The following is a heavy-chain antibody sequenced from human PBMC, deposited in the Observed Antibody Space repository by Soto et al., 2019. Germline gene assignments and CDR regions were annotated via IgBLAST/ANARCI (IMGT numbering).Heavy chain of an antibody. CDR3: ARSSSGWYSYFHY. Sequence: EVQLLESGGGLVQPGGSLRLSCAASGFTFSSYAMSWVRQAPGKGLEWVSAISGSGVSTYYADSVRGRFTIARDNSKNTLYLHMKSVTAEDTAVYYCARSSSGWYSYFHYWGQGTLVTVSS. V-gene: IGHV3-23*01. CDR2: ISGSGVST. D-gene: IGHD6-19*01. CDR1: GFTFSSYA. J-gene: IGHJ1*01.